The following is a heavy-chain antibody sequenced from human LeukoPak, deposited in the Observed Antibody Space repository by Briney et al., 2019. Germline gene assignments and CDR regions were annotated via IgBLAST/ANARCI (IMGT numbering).Heavy chain of an antibody. D-gene: IGHD3-10*01. Sequence: GGSLRLSCAASGFTVSSNYMSWVRQAPGKGLESVSVIYSGGSTYYADSVKGRFTISRDNSKNTLYLQMNSLRAEDTAVYYCANLGAGYSGYFDYWGQGTLVTVSS. CDR3: ANLGAGYSGYFDY. CDR2: IYSGGST. J-gene: IGHJ4*02. V-gene: IGHV3-66*01. CDR1: GFTVSSNY.